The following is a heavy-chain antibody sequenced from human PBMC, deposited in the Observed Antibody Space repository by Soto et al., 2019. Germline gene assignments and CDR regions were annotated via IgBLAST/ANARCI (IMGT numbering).Heavy chain of an antibody. CDR1: GGTFSSYA. CDR3: ARLEGITGTTSG. J-gene: IGHJ4*02. V-gene: IGHV1-69*13. D-gene: IGHD1-7*01. Sequence: SVKVSCKASGGTFSSYAISWVRQAPGQGLEWMGGIIPIFGTANYAQKFQGRVTITADESTSTAYMELSSLRSEDTAVYYCARLEGITGTTSGWGQGTLITVSS. CDR2: IIPIFGTA.